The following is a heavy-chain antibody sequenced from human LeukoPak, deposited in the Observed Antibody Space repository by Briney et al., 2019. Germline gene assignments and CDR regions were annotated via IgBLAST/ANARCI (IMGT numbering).Heavy chain of an antibody. D-gene: IGHD3-22*01. Sequence: PSETLSLTCTVSGGSVSSGSYYWSWIRQPPGKGLEWIGYIYYSGSTNYNPSLKSRVTISVDTSKNRFSLKLSSVTAADTAVYYCARVNYDSSGYYYFDYWGQGTLVTVSS. V-gene: IGHV4-61*01. CDR2: IYYSGST. CDR3: ARVNYDSSGYYYFDY. J-gene: IGHJ4*02. CDR1: GGSVSSGSYY.